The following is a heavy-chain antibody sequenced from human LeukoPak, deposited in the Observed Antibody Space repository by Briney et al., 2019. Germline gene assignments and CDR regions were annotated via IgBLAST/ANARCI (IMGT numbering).Heavy chain of an antibody. CDR1: GFTFSSYG. D-gene: IGHD6-19*01. Sequence: GRSLRLSCAASGFTFSSYGMHWVLQAPGKGLEWVAVISYDGSNKYYAESVKGRFTISRDNSKNTLSLQMNSLRPEDTAVYYCAKDSDSSGWNYFDYWGQGTLLTVSS. J-gene: IGHJ4*02. V-gene: IGHV3-30*18. CDR2: ISYDGSNK. CDR3: AKDSDSSGWNYFDY.